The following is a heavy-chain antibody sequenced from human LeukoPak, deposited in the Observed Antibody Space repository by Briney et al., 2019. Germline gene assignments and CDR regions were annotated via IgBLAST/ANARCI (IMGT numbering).Heavy chain of an antibody. Sequence: HPGGSLRLSCAASGFTFRTYWMSWVRQAPGKGLEWLANISPDGSDWYGDSVKGRFTISRDNAKNSLFLQMNSLTADDTAVYYCAQARGYWGQGTLVTVSS. CDR1: GFTFRTYW. CDR3: AQARGY. J-gene: IGHJ4*02. CDR2: ISPDGSD. V-gene: IGHV3-7*01. D-gene: IGHD3-10*01.